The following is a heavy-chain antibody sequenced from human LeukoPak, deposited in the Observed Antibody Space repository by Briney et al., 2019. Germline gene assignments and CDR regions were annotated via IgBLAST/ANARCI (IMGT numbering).Heavy chain of an antibody. Sequence: ASVKVSCKALGYTFTDHYFHWLRQAPGPGIEWMGWIHPGRGDTNIGQKFQGRVSLTRDMSISTAYMELSRLTSDDTAVYYCARDHNWGPDYWGQGTLVSVSS. CDR3: ARDHNWGPDY. CDR1: GYTFTDHY. V-gene: IGHV1-2*02. D-gene: IGHD7-27*01. CDR2: IHPGRGDT. J-gene: IGHJ4*02.